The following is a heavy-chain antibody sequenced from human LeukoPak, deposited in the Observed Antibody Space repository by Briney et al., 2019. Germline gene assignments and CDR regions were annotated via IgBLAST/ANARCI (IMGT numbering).Heavy chain of an antibody. Sequence: SETLSLTCTVSGGSMGTYSWCWIRQPPGKGLVWIGIKAYSGGTNYNPSLQRRVTISGDTSKGQISLNLKSVSAADTAVYYCLRDGLLWSGTSWFDPWGQENLVTVSS. V-gene: IGHV4-59*01. D-gene: IGHD3-10*01. CDR2: KAYSGGT. CDR1: GGSMGTYS. CDR3: LRDGLLWSGTSWFDP. J-gene: IGHJ5*02.